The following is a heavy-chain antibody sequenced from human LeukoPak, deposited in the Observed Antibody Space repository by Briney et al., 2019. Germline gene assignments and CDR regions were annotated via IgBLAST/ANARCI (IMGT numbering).Heavy chain of an antibody. D-gene: IGHD3-22*01. CDR2: ISSSSSTT. Sequence: GGSLRLSCAVSGFTFSSYSMNWVRQAPGKGLEWVSHISSSSSTTYYADSVKGRFTISRDNSKNTLYLQMNSLRAEDTAVYYCAKGGHITMIVVVITKAFDIWGQGTMVTVSS. V-gene: IGHV3-48*01. CDR3: AKGGHITMIVVVITKAFDI. J-gene: IGHJ3*02. CDR1: GFTFSSYS.